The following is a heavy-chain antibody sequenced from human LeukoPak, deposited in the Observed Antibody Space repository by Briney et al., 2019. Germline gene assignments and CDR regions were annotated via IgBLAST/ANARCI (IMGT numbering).Heavy chain of an antibody. CDR1: GGSFSGYY. D-gene: IGHD3-3*01. CDR3: ARQRSAYYYYYMDV. V-gene: IGHV4-34*01. Sequence: PSETLSLTCAVYGGSFSGYYWSWIRQRLGKGLEGIGEINHSGSTNYNPSLKSRVTISVDTSKNQFSLKLSSVTAADTAVYYCARQRSAYYYYYMDVWGKGTTVTVSS. CDR2: INHSGST. J-gene: IGHJ6*03.